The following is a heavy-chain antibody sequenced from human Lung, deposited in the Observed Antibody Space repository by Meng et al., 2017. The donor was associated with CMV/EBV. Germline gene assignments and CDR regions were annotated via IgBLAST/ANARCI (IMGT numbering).Heavy chain of an antibody. D-gene: IGHD2-2*01. V-gene: IGHV1-18*01. Sequence: ASVXVSRKASGYTFTSYGISWVRQAPGQGLEWMGWISAYDGNTNYAQKLQGRVTMTTDTSTSAAYMELWSLRSDEAAVYYCAREMDCSSTSCTGLPCYYYYGMDVWXQGTTVTVSS. CDR2: ISAYDGNT. CDR1: GYTFTSYG. J-gene: IGHJ6*02. CDR3: AREMDCSSTSCTGLPCYYYYGMDV.